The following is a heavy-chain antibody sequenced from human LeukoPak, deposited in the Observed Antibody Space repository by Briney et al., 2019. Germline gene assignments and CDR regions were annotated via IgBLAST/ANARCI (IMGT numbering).Heavy chain of an antibody. J-gene: IGHJ6*02. CDR3: ASSGGNYYYYGMDV. V-gene: IGHV3-30*03. CDR2: ISYDGSNK. CDR1: GFTFSSYG. D-gene: IGHD1-26*01. Sequence: GSLSLSCAASGFTFSSYGMHWVRQAPGKGLEWAAVISYDGSNKYYADSVKGRFTISRDNSKNTLYLQMNSLRAEDTAVYYCASSGGNYYYYGMDVWGQGTTVTVSS.